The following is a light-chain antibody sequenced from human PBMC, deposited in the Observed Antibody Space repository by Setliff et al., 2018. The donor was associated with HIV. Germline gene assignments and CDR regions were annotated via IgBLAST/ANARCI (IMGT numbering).Light chain of an antibody. CDR2: EVN. V-gene: IGLV2-11*01. Sequence: QSVLAQPRSVSGSPGQSVTISCTGTSSPLGGSKYVSWYQQYPGKAPKLIIYEVNKRPSEVPDRFSGSKSGNTASLTISGLQTDDEADYYCCAYGFGSGTKVTVL. CDR3: CAYG. J-gene: IGLJ1*01. CDR1: SSPLGGSKY.